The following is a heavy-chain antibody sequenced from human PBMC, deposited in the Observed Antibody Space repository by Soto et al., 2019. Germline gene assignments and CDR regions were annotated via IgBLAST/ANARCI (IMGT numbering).Heavy chain of an antibody. CDR1: GYTFTSYG. CDR3: ARDYYYDSSGYTDAFDI. J-gene: IGHJ3*02. CDR2: ISAYNGNT. V-gene: IGHV1-18*01. D-gene: IGHD3-22*01. Sequence: ASVKVSCKASGYTFTSYGISWVRQAPGQGLEWMGWISAYNGNTNYAQKLQGRVTMTTDTSTSTAYMELRSLRSDDTAVYYCARDYYYDSSGYTDAFDIWGQGTMVTVSS.